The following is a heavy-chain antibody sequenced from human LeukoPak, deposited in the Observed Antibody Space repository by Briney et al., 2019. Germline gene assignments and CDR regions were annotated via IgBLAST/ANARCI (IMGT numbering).Heavy chain of an antibody. J-gene: IGHJ6*02. Sequence: SETLSLTCAVYGGSFSGYYWSWIRQPPGKGLEWIGEINHSGSTNYNPSLKSRVTISVDTSKNQFSLKLSSVTAADTAVYYCAREGCSGGSCYSKSKGYYYGMDVWGQGTTVTVSS. V-gene: IGHV4-34*09. CDR3: AREGCSGGSCYSKSKGYYYGMDV. CDR2: INHSGST. D-gene: IGHD2-15*01. CDR1: GGSFSGYY.